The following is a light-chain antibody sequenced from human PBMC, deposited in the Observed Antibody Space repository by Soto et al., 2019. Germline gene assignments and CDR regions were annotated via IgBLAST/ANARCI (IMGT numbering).Light chain of an antibody. J-gene: IGLJ1*01. V-gene: IGLV2-14*03. Sequence: SAPTQPASVSGSPGQSITISCTGTSSDVGAYNFVSWYQQHPGKAPKLIIYDVSNRPSGVSNRFSGSKSGSTASLTISGLQAEDEADYCCSSFTSSSTRVFGTGTKVTVL. CDR1: SSDVGAYNF. CDR2: DVS. CDR3: SSFTSSSTRV.